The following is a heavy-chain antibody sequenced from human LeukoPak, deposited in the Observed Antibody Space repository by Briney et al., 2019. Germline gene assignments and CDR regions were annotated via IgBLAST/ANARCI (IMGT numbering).Heavy chain of an antibody. V-gene: IGHV3-30-3*01. CDR3: ARELVVVAAGFDY. J-gene: IGHJ4*02. Sequence: GRSLRLSCAASGVTLSSYAMHWVRQAPGKGLEWVAVISYDGSNKYYADSVKGRFTISRDNSKNTLYLQMNSLRAEDTAVYYCARELVVVAAGFDYWGQGTLVTVSS. CDR2: ISYDGSNK. D-gene: IGHD2-15*01. CDR1: GVTLSSYA.